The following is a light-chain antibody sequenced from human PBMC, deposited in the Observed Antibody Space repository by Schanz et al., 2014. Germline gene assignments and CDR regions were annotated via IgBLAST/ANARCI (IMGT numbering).Light chain of an antibody. V-gene: IGKV3-11*01. CDR1: QSVSSY. CDR2: DAS. Sequence: EIVLTQSPATLSLSPGERAALSCRASQSVSSYVAWYQQKPGQAPRLLIYDASNRATGIPARFSGSGSGTDFTLTISSLEPEDFATYYCQQSYSPPFTFGPGTKVDIK. CDR3: QQSYSPPFT. J-gene: IGKJ3*01.